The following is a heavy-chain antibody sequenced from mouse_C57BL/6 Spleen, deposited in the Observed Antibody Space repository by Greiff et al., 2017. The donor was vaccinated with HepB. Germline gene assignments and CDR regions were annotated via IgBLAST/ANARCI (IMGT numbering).Heavy chain of an antibody. CDR1: GFNIKDYY. D-gene: IGHD2-3*01. V-gene: IGHV14-1*01. Sequence: EVKLVESGAELVRPGASVKLSCTASGFNIKDYYMHWVKQRPEQGLEWIGRIDPEDGDTEYAPKFQGKATMTADTSSNTAYLQLSSLTSEDTAVYYCTRGYYAYYYAMDYWGQGTSVTVSS. CDR3: TRGYYAYYYAMDY. CDR2: IDPEDGDT. J-gene: IGHJ4*01.